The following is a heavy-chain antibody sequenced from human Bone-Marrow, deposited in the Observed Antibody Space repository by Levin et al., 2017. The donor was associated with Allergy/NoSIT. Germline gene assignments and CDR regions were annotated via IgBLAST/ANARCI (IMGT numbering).Heavy chain of an antibody. CDR2: IYHGGRT. V-gene: IGHV4-4*02. D-gene: IGHD4-17*01. J-gene: IGHJ4*02. Sequence: SQTLSLTCPVSCGSISSSTWWSWVRQPPGKGLEWIGEIYHGGRTNYNPSLRSRVTMSVDKSQNQFSLNLNSVTAADTAVYYCARDPLDYGTNSGNYWGQGTLVTVSS. CDR3: ARDPLDYGTNSGNY. CDR1: CGSISSSTW.